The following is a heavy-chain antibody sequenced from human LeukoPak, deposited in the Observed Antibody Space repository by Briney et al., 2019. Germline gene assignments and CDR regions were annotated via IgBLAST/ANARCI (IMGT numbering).Heavy chain of an antibody. Sequence: GGSLRLSCAASGFSFSVYAMSWVRHAPGKGLGWVSSISGSGGRTYYTNSAKGRFTLSRENFKNTVYLEMNNLGAEDTAFYYCAKGGQDFDFWRFDYWGKGNLVIVSS. V-gene: IGHV3-23*01. CDR3: AKGGQDFDFWRFDY. J-gene: IGHJ4*02. D-gene: IGHD3-3*01. CDR1: GFSFSVYA. CDR2: ISGSGGRT.